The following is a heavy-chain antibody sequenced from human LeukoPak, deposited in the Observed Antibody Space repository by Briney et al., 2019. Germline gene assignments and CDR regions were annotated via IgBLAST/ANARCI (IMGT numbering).Heavy chain of an antibody. V-gene: IGHV4-34*01. Sequence: PSETLSLTXAVYGGSFSGYYWSWIRQPPGKGLEWIGEINHSGSTNYNPSLKSRVTISVDTSKNQFSLKLSSVTAADTAVYYCARGDDFWSVKDYWGQGTLVTVSS. CDR3: ARGDDFWSVKDY. CDR1: GGSFSGYY. J-gene: IGHJ4*02. D-gene: IGHD3-3*01. CDR2: INHSGST.